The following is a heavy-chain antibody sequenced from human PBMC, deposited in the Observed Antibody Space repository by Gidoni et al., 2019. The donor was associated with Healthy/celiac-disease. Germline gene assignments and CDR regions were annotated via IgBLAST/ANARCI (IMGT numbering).Heavy chain of an antibody. CDR1: GGSISCYY. Sequence: QVQLQESGPGLVKPSETLSLTCSVSGGSISCYYWSWIRQPPGKGLEWIGYIYYSGSTNYNPSLKSRFTISVDTSKNQFSLKLSSVTAADTAVYYCARGLYSSSSYYYYGMDVWGQGTTVTVSS. CDR3: ARGLYSSSSYYYYGMDV. D-gene: IGHD6-6*01. CDR2: IYYSGST. V-gene: IGHV4-59*01. J-gene: IGHJ6*02.